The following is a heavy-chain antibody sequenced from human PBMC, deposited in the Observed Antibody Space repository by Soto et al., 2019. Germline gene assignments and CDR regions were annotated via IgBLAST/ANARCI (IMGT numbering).Heavy chain of an antibody. V-gene: IGHV4-61*01. J-gene: IGHJ3*02. CDR2: IYYSGST. CDR3: ARDLGPRITIFGVATDAFDI. D-gene: IGHD3-3*01. Sequence: QVQLQESGPGLVKPSETLSLTCTVSGGSVSSGSYYWSWIRQPPGKGLEWIGYIYYSGSTNYNPSLKSRVTISVDTSKNQFSLKLSSVIAADTAVYYCARDLGPRITIFGVATDAFDIWGQGTMVTVSS. CDR1: GGSVSSGSYY.